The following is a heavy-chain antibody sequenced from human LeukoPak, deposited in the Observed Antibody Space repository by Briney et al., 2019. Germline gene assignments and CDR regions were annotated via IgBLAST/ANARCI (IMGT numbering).Heavy chain of an antibody. CDR2: IRYDGSNK. D-gene: IGHD4-11*01. CDR3: VKDRYSGPEN. Sequence: PGGSLRLSCAASGFPFSSYGMHWVRQAPGKGLEWVTFIRYDGSNKYYADSVKGRFTISRDNSKNTLYLQMNSLRAEDTAVYYCVKDRYSGPENWGQGTLVTVSS. J-gene: IGHJ4*02. V-gene: IGHV3-30*02. CDR1: GFPFSSYG.